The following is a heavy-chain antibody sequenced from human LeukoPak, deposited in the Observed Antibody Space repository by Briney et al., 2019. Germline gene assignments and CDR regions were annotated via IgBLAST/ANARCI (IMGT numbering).Heavy chain of an antibody. CDR1: GGSISSYY. Sequence: SETLSLTCTVSGGSISSYYWSWIRQPPGKGLEWIGYIYHSGSTYYNPSLKSRVTISVDRSKNQFSLKLSSVTAADTAVYYCARFRSGWYFWFDPWGQGTLVTVSS. D-gene: IGHD6-19*01. CDR2: IYHSGST. J-gene: IGHJ5*02. V-gene: IGHV4-59*12. CDR3: ARFRSGWYFWFDP.